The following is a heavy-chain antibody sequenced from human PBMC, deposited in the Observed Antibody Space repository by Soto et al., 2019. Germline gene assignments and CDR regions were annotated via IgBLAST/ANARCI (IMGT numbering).Heavy chain of an antibody. V-gene: IGHV1-18*04. CDR3: ARVSVVTAILDWFDP. Sequence: ASVKVSCKASGYTFTSYGISWVRPAPGQGLEWMGWLSAYNGNTNYAQKLQGRVTRNTDTSTSTAYMQLRSLRSDDTAVYYCARVSVVTAILDWFDPWGQGTLVTVSS. CDR2: LSAYNGNT. J-gene: IGHJ5*02. CDR1: GYTFTSYG. D-gene: IGHD2-21*02.